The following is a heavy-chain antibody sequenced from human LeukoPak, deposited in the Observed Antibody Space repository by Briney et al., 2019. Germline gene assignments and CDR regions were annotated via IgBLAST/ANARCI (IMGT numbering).Heavy chain of an antibody. J-gene: IGHJ4*02. CDR2: ISGGGGST. D-gene: IGHD1-26*01. CDR3: ARGGSGSYRNGFDY. V-gene: IGHV3-23*01. CDR1: GFTFSSYA. Sequence: GGSLRLSCAASGFTFSSYAMSWVRQAPGKGLEWVSAISGGGGSTYYADSVKGRFTISRDNSKNTLYLQMNSLRAEDTAVYYCARGGSGSYRNGFDYWGQGTLVTVSS.